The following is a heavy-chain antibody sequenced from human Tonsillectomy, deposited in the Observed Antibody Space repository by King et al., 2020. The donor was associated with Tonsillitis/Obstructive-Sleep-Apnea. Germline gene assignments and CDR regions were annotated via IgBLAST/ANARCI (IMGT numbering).Heavy chain of an antibody. D-gene: IGHD2-2*01. V-gene: IGHV1-3*01. CDR3: ARGVVVVSAAFGSYMDV. J-gene: IGHJ6*03. Sequence: QLVQSGAEVKKPGASVKVSRKASGYTFTSYAMHWVRQAPGQRLEWMGWINAGNGNTKYSQKFQGRVTITRDTSASTAYMELSSLRSEDTAVYYCARGVVVVSAAFGSYMDVWGKGTTVTVSS. CDR2: INAGNGNT. CDR1: GYTFTSYA.